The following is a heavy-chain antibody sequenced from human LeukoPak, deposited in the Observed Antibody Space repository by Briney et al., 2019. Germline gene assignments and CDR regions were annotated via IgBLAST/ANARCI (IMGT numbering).Heavy chain of an antibody. J-gene: IGHJ4*02. V-gene: IGHV1-2*02. Sequence: ASVKVSCKASGYTFTCYYMHWVRQAPGQGLEWMGWINPNSGGTNYAQKFQGRVTMTRDTSISTAYMGLSRLRSDDTAVYYCARVQDIVATCFDYWGQGTLVTVSS. CDR3: ARVQDIVATCFDY. CDR1: GYTFTCYY. D-gene: IGHD5-12*01. CDR2: INPNSGGT.